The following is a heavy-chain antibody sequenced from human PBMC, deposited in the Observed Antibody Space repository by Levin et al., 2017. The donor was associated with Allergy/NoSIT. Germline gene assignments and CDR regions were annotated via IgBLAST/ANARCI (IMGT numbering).Heavy chain of an antibody. V-gene: IGHV4-4*07. CDR2: IYSSGRT. Sequence: SQTLSLTCTVSGGSISSFYWSWIRQPAGKGLEWIGRIYSSGRTDYQSSLKSRVTMSLDTSKNQVSLKLASVTAADTALYYCARDSGGSGYPDYWGQGTLVTVSS. J-gene: IGHJ4*02. CDR3: ARDSGGSGYPDY. D-gene: IGHD3-22*01. CDR1: GGSISSFY.